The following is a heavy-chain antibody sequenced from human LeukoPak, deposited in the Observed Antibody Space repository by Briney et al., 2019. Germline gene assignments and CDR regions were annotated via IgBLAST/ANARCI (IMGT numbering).Heavy chain of an antibody. D-gene: IGHD3-22*01. CDR3: ARVYDSSGSVAFDI. J-gene: IGHJ3*02. Sequence: PSETLSLTCTVSGGSISSYYWSWIRQPPGKGLEWIGYIYYSGSTNYNPSLKSRVTISVDTSKNQFSLKLSSVTAADTAVYYCARVYDSSGSVAFDIWGQGTMVTVSS. V-gene: IGHV4-59*01. CDR2: IYYSGST. CDR1: GGSISSYY.